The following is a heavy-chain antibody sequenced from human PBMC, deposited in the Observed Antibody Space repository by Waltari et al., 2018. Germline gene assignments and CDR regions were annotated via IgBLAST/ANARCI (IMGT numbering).Heavy chain of an antibody. CDR2: IYHSGRT. J-gene: IGHJ5*02. V-gene: IGHV4-38-2*02. Sequence: QVQLQESGPGLVKPSETLSLTCTVSGYSISSGYYWGWIRQPPGKGLEWIGSIYHSGRTYYNPSLKSRVTISVDTSKNQFSLKLSSVTAADTAVYYCARDGGVAATGWFDPWGQGTLVTVSS. D-gene: IGHD2-15*01. CDR1: GYSISSGYY. CDR3: ARDGGVAATGWFDP.